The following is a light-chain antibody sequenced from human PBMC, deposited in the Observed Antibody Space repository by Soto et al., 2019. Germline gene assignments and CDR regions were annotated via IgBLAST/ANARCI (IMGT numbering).Light chain of an antibody. CDR1: SSDVGRYNY. CDR2: EVS. CDR3: SSYTSSTTYV. J-gene: IGLJ1*01. V-gene: IGLV2-14*01. Sequence: QSVLTQPASVSGSPGQSITISCTGTSSDVGRYNYVSWYQQYPGKAPKLMIFEVSYRPSGVSNRFSGSKSGSTASLTISGLQAEDEADYYCSSYTSSTTYVFGTGTKLTVL.